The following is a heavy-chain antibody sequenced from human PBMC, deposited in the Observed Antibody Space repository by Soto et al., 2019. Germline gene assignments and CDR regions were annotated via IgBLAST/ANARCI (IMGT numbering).Heavy chain of an antibody. Sequence: KPSETLSLTCAVYGGSFSGDHWTWIRQPPGKGLEWIGEINHSGSTNYNPSLKSRVTISVDTSKKQISLKLSSVTAADTALYYCARRYCSSTSCLAGFDPWGRGTLVTVSS. CDR2: INHSGST. CDR1: GGSFSGDH. V-gene: IGHV4-34*01. J-gene: IGHJ5*02. CDR3: ARRYCSSTSCLAGFDP. D-gene: IGHD2-2*01.